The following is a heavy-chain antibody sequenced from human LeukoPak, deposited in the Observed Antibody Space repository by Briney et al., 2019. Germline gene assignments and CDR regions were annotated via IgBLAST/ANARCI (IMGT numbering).Heavy chain of an antibody. CDR2: IIPIFGTA. CDR1: GGTFSSYA. J-gene: IGHJ4*02. V-gene: IGHV1-69*13. Sequence: SVKVSCKASGGTFSSYAISWVRQAPGQGLEWMGGIIPIFGTANYAQKFQGRVTITADESTSTAYMELSSLRSEDTAVYYCAVGYCTNGVCYLYYWGQETLVTVSS. CDR3: AVGYCTNGVCYLYY. D-gene: IGHD2-8*01.